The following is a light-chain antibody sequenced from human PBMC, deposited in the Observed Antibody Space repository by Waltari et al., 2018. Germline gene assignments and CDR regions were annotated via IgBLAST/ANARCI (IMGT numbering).Light chain of an antibody. V-gene: IGLV3-19*01. Sequence: SSELTQDPAVSVALGQTVRITCQGDSLRSYYASWYQQKPGQAPVLVIYGKNNRPSVIPDRFSGYSSGNTASLTITGAQAEDEADYYCNSRDSSGNRDVVFGGGTKLTVL. CDR2: GKN. CDR3: NSRDSSGNRDVV. J-gene: IGLJ2*01. CDR1: SLRSYY.